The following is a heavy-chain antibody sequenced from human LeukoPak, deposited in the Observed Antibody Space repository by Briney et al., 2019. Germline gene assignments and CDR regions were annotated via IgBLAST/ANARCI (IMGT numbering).Heavy chain of an antibody. D-gene: IGHD1-26*01. V-gene: IGHV4-59*01. CDR1: GGSICTTY. CDR2: VHYSGST. CDR3: ARGGNSGSYFLLD. J-gene: IGHJ4*02. Sequence: SETLSLTCSVSGGSICTTYWSWIRQPPGKGLEWIGYVHYSGSTNYNPSLNSRVTISVDTSKNQFSLTLSSVTAADTAVYYCARGGNSGSYFLLDWGQGTLVTVTS.